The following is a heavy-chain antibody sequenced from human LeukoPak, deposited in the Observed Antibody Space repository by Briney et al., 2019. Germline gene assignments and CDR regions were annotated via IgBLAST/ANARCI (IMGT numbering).Heavy chain of an antibody. J-gene: IGHJ4*02. D-gene: IGHD3/OR15-3a*01. CDR1: GGSFSGYY. CDR2: IYHSGST. Sequence: SETLSLTCAVYGGSFSGYYWSWIRQPPGKGLEWIGEIYHSGSTNYNPSLKSRVTVSVDKSRNQFSLKLSSVTAADTAVYYCARRAMYYDFWTGYYLDYWGQGTLVTVSS. CDR3: ARRAMYYDFWTGYYLDY. V-gene: IGHV4-34*01.